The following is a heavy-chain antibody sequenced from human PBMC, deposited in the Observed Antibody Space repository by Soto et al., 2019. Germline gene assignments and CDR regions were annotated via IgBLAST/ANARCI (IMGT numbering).Heavy chain of an antibody. CDR3: VRVVAIPGYPDH. D-gene: IGHD5-12*01. CDR1: GGTFSSYA. Sequence: QVQLVQSEAAVRQPASSVKVSCKTSGGTFSSYAISWVRQAPGQGLEWMGGIVPIVGTTTYAQKFQGRVTITADEATSTAYMQLSRLRSDDTAVYYCVRVVAIPGYPDHWGQGTLVTVSS. V-gene: IGHV1-69*12. J-gene: IGHJ4*02. CDR2: IVPIVGTT.